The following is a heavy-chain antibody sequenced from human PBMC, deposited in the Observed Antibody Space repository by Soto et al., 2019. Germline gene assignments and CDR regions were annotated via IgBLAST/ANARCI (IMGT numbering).Heavy chain of an antibody. D-gene: IGHD3-22*01. V-gene: IGHV4-31*03. CDR1: GGSISSGGYY. CDR2: IYYSGST. J-gene: IGHJ4*02. CDR3: AKGRQYYCGGSGYYYFGY. Sequence: SETLSLTCTVSGGSISSGGYYWSWIRQHPGKGLEWIGYIYYSGSTYYNPSLKSRVTISVDTSKNQFSLKLSSVTAADTAMYYCAKGRQYYCGGSGYYYFGYWGQGTLVTVSS.